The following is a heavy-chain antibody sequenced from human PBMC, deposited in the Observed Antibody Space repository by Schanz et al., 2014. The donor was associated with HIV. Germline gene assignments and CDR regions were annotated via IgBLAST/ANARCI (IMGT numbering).Heavy chain of an antibody. J-gene: IGHJ4*02. D-gene: IGHD3-10*01. CDR2: INPSSGGT. Sequence: QVPLVQSGAEVKKPGSSVEVSCKASGDTFSTDAFSWVRQVPGQGLEWMGWINPSSGGTNYAQKFQGRVTMTRDTSISTAYMELRRLRSDDTAVYYCARDQNVISMVRGVMGGVDYWGQGTLVTVSS. CDR1: GDTFSTDA. CDR3: ARDQNVISMVRGVMGGVDY. V-gene: IGHV1-2*02.